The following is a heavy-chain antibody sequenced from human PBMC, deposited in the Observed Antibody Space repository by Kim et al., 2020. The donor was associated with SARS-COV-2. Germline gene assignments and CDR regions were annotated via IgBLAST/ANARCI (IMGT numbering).Heavy chain of an antibody. Sequence: GESLKISCKGSGYSFTSYWIGWVRQMPGKGLEWMGIIYPGDSDTRYSPSFQGQVTISADKSISTAYLQWSSLKASDTAMYYCATLRRGFEGIGYYYGMDVWGQGTTVTVSS. D-gene: IGHD2-15*01. CDR2: IYPGDSDT. J-gene: IGHJ6*02. CDR1: GYSFTSYW. CDR3: ATLRRGFEGIGYYYGMDV. V-gene: IGHV5-51*01.